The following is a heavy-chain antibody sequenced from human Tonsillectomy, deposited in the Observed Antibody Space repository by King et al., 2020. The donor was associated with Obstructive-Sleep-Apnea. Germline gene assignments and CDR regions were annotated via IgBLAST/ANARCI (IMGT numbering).Heavy chain of an antibody. Sequence: VQLVESGGGLGQPGESLRLSCAASGFTFSSYAMSWVRQAPGKGLEWVSAISPGGGSTYYADSVKGRFTISRDNSRKPLYLEMNNLRADDTAVFYCAKDQEIGYSNSWYDYWGQGTRVTVSS. CDR3: AKDQEIGYSNSWYDY. CDR2: ISPGGGST. J-gene: IGHJ4*02. D-gene: IGHD6-13*01. V-gene: IGHV3-23*04. CDR1: GFTFSSYA.